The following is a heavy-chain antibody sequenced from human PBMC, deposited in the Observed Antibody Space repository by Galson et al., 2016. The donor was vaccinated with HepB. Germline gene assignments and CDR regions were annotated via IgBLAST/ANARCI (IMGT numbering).Heavy chain of an antibody. Sequence: SLRLSCAASGFSFSTYVMHWLRQAPGKGLEWVALISYDGSNKYYADSVKGRFTISRDNSKNTLYLQMNSLRAEDTAVYRCARSLQFCTSTSCYFRKFDPWGQGTLVTVSS. CDR1: GFSFSTYV. CDR2: ISYDGSNK. CDR3: ARSLQFCTSTSCYFRKFDP. J-gene: IGHJ5*02. D-gene: IGHD2-2*01. V-gene: IGHV3-30*03.